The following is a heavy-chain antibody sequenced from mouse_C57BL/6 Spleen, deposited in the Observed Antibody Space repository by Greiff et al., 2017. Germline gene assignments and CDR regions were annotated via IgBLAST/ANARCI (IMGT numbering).Heavy chain of an antibody. J-gene: IGHJ4*01. CDR2: IYPGSGST. D-gene: IGHD4-1*01. CDR1: GYTFTSYW. V-gene: IGHV1-55*01. Sequence: VQLQQSGAELVKPGASVKMSCKASGYTFTSYWITWVKQRPGQGLEWIGDIYPGSGSTNYNEKFKSKATLTVETSSSTAYMQLSSLTSEDSAVYYCARERTGTGAMDYWGQGTSVTVSS. CDR3: ARERTGTGAMDY.